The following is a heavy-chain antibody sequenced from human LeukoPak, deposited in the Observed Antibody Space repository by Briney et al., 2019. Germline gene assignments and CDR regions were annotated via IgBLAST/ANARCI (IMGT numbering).Heavy chain of an antibody. CDR3: AKGLYSSGWYDLDY. J-gene: IGHJ4*02. V-gene: IGHV3-23*01. Sequence: GGSLRLSCAASGFTFSSYATSWVRQAPGKGLEGVSAISGSGGSTYYADSVKGRFTISRDNSKNTLYLQMNSLRAEDTAVYYCAKGLYSSGWYDLDYWGQGTLVTVSS. D-gene: IGHD6-19*01. CDR1: GFTFSSYA. CDR2: ISGSGGST.